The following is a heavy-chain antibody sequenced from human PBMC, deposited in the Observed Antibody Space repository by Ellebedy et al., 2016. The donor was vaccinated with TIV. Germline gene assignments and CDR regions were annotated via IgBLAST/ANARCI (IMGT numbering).Heavy chain of an antibody. D-gene: IGHD2-2*01. Sequence: SETLSLTXAVYGGSFSDYFWSWIRQPPGKGLEWIGEINYGGTTKYNPSLKSRVTISVDTSKNQISLKLSSVTAADTAVYYCARSCSPSCWECLEYWGQGVLVTVSS. V-gene: IGHV4-34*01. CDR3: ARSCSPSCWECLEY. J-gene: IGHJ4*02. CDR1: GGSFSDYF. CDR2: INYGGTT.